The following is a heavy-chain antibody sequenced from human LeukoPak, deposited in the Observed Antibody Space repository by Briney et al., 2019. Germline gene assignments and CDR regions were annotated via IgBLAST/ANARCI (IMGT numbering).Heavy chain of an antibody. CDR1: GGSISSGGYY. CDR2: IYYGGST. CDR3: VIDSAQSNAFDI. V-gene: IGHV4-31*03. D-gene: IGHD4-11*01. J-gene: IGHJ3*02. Sequence: SETLSLTCTVSGGSISSGGYYWSWIRQHPGKGLEWIGYIYYGGSTYYNPSLKSRVTISVDTSKNQFSLKLSSVTAADTAVYYCVIDSAQSNAFDIWGQGTMVTVSS.